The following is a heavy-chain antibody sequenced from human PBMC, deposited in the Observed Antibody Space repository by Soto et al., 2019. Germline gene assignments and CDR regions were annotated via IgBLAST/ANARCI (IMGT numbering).Heavy chain of an antibody. CDR1: GGSLGSSGYY. V-gene: IGHV4-39*01. CDR2: IYYSGNT. D-gene: IGHD2-21*02. Sequence: SETLSLTCTVSGGSLGSSGYYWGWIRQSPGKGLEWIGNIYYSGNTFYNPSLKSRVTISVDTSKNQIYLHLSAVTAADTAIFYCASTAAPGTNNFDFWGQGNLVTVSS. CDR3: ASTAAPGTNNFDF. J-gene: IGHJ4*02.